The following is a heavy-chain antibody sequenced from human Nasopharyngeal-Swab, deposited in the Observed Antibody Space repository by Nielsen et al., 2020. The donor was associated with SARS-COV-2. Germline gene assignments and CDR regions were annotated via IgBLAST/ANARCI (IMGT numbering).Heavy chain of an antibody. CDR2: IYPGDSDT. CDR3: ARSYCSGGSCYYYYGMDV. Sequence: GASLKISCKGSGYSFTSYWIGWVRQMPGKGLEWMGIIYPGDSDTRYSPSFQGQVTISADKSIGTAYLQWSSLKASDTAMYYCARSYCSGGSCYYYYGMDVWGQGTTVTVSS. D-gene: IGHD2-15*01. CDR1: GYSFTSYW. J-gene: IGHJ6*02. V-gene: IGHV5-51*01.